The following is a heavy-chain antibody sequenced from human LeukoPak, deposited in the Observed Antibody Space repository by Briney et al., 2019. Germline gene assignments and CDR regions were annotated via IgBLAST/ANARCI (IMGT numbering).Heavy chain of an antibody. D-gene: IGHD2-15*01. J-gene: IGHJ4*02. CDR3: AREGYSRTFDY. CDR1: GRSFSGYY. Sequence: PSETLSLTCAGYGRSFSGYYWSWVRQPPGKGLEWIGEINHSGSTNYNPSLKSRVTISVATSKNQFSLKRSSVTAADTAVYYCAREGYSRTFDYWGEGTLVTVSS. CDR2: INHSGST. V-gene: IGHV4-34*01.